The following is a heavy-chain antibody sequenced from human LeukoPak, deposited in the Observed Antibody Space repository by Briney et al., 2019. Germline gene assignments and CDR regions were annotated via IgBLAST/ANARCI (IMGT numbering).Heavy chain of an antibody. CDR3: ARERRGYSSSSYYFDY. CDR2: INHSGST. V-gene: IGHV4-34*01. D-gene: IGHD6-6*01. J-gene: IGHJ4*02. Sequence: TSETLSLTCAVYGGSFSGYYWSWIRQPPGKGLEWIGEINHSGSTNYNPSLKSRVTISVDTSKNQFSLKLSSVTAADTAVYYCARERRGYSSSSYYFDYWGQGTLVTVSS. CDR1: GGSFSGYY.